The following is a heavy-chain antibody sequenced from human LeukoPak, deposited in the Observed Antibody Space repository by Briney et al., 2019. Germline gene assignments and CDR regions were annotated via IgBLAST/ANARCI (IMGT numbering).Heavy chain of an antibody. D-gene: IGHD6-13*01. Sequence: ASVKVSCKASGYTFTSYGISWVRQAPGQGLEWMGWISAHNGNTNYAQKLQGRVTMTTDTSTSTAYMELRSLRSDDTAVYYCATPGIAAAGTAFAFGYWGQGTLVTVSS. J-gene: IGHJ4*02. V-gene: IGHV1-18*01. CDR2: ISAHNGNT. CDR1: GYTFTSYG. CDR3: ATPGIAAAGTAFAFGY.